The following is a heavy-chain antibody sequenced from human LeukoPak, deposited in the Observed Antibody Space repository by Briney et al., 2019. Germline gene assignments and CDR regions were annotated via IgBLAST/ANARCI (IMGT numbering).Heavy chain of an antibody. D-gene: IGHD3-22*01. CDR1: GFTFSNYG. J-gene: IGHJ4*02. V-gene: IGHV3-33*06. CDR3: AKDGITMIVVVISYFDY. Sequence: GRSLRLSCAASGFTFSNYGMHWVRQAPGKGLEWVAVIWYDGSNKYYADSVKGRFTISRDNSKNTLYLQMNSLRAEDTAVYYCAKDGITMIVVVISYFDYWGQGTLVTVSS. CDR2: IWYDGSNK.